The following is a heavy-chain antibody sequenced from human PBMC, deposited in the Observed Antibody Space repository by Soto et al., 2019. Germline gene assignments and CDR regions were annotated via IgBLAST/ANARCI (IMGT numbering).Heavy chain of an antibody. V-gene: IGHV3-21*01. CDR1: GFTFRTYY. D-gene: IGHD6-6*01. J-gene: IGHJ4*02. Sequence: EVELVESGGGLVKPGGSLKLSCAASGFTFRTYYMIWVRQAPGKGLEWVSTISAGSSNIYYAPSVKGRFTISRDNAKNLLYLQINSRRAEDTAVYYCARQYPSSSRHVDHWGQGTLVIVSS. CDR3: ARQYPSSSRHVDH. CDR2: ISAGSSNI.